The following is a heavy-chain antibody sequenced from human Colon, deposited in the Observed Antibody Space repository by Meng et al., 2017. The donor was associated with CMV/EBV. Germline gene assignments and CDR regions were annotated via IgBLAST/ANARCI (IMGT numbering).Heavy chain of an antibody. CDR3: VKAQTTTQSNYFGD. CDR2: IDWNGGSI. J-gene: IGHJ4*02. V-gene: IGHV3-20*04. Sequence: GESLKISCAASGFTFDDYGLRWVRQAPGKGLEWVSAIDWNGGSIRYADSVKGRFTISRDNAKNSLYLEMNSLRPEDTALYYCVKAQTTTQSNYFGDWGQGTLVTVSS. D-gene: IGHD1-14*01. CDR1: GFTFDDYG.